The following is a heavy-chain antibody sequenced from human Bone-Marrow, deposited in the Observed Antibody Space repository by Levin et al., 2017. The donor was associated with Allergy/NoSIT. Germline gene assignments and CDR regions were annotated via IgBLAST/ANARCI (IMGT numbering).Heavy chain of an antibody. J-gene: IGHJ6*03. D-gene: IGHD3-3*01. CDR3: ARDAAPNYDFWSGSHLLQFYYYYYYMDV. CDR1: GYTFTSYG. V-gene: IGHV1-18*01. Sequence: ASVKVSCKASGYTFTSYGISWVRQAPGQGLEWMGWISAYNGNTNYAQKLQGRVTMTTDTSTSTAYMELRSLRSDDTAVYYCARDAAPNYDFWSGSHLLQFYYYYYYMDVWGKGTTVTVSS. CDR2: ISAYNGNT.